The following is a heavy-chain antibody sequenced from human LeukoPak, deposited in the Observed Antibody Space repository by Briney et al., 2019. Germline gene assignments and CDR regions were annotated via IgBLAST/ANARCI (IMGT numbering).Heavy chain of an antibody. CDR1: GASITSYY. J-gene: IGHJ4*02. V-gene: IGHV4-59*01. Sequence: PETLSLTCTVSGASITSYYWTWLRQPPGKGLEWIGYIHYSGSTNYNPSLKSRVTISVDTSKNQFSLKLSSVTAADTAVYYCARDLRAAYWGQGTLVTVSS. D-gene: IGHD3-16*01. CDR3: ARDLRAAY. CDR2: IHYSGST.